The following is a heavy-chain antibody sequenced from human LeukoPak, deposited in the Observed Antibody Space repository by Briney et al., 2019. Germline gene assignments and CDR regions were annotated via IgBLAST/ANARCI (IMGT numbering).Heavy chain of an antibody. J-gene: IGHJ4*02. D-gene: IGHD1-7*01. CDR2: INHSGST. CDR3: ARKADWNYDY. CDR1: GGSFSGYY. V-gene: IGHV4-34*01. Sequence: SETLSLTCAVYGGSFSGYYWSWIRQPPGKGLEWIGEINHSGSTNYNPSLKSRVTISVDTSKNQFSLKLSSVTAADTAVYYCARKADWNYDYWGRGTLVTVSS.